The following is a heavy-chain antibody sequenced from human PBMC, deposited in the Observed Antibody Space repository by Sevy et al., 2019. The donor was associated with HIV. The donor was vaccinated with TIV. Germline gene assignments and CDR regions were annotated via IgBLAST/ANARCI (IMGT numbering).Heavy chain of an antibody. V-gene: IGHV3-74*01. D-gene: IGHD3-16*01. CDR2: LNYDGSYT. CDR3: ARSKVGVGDAFDI. J-gene: IGHJ3*02. CDR1: GFTFSSHW. Sequence: GGCLRLSCAASGFTFSSHWMQWVRQAPGKGLVWVSRLNYDGSYTNYADSVKGRFTISRDNAKSTRYLQMNSLRAEDTALYYCARSKVGVGDAFDIWGQGTMVTVSS.